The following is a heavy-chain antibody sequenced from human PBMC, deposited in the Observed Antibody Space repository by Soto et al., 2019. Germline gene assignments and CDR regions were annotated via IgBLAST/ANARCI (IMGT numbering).Heavy chain of an antibody. D-gene: IGHD6-13*01. J-gene: IGHJ4*02. Sequence: QVQLVQSGAEVKKSGASVKVSCKASGYTFTAYYIHWLRQAPGQGLEWLGWINPDTGGTDYAQKFQGWVTLTRDTAKITAYMELSSRKSDDTAVFYCVRAVGRDGSSCYRGAYDSWGQGTLITVSS. CDR2: INPDTGGT. CDR1: GYTFTAYY. CDR3: VRAVGRDGSSCYRGAYDS. V-gene: IGHV1-2*04.